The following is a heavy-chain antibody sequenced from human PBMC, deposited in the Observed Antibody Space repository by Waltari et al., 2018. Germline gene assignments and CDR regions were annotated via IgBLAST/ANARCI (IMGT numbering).Heavy chain of an antibody. CDR3: ARTWGNSPPLGWFDP. Sequence: QVQLHQWGAGLLKPSETLSLTCAVSGGPFTDYSWSWIRQPPGKGLEWIGEISHSVVTHYNPSLRSRVTMSVDTIKKQFSLMLTSVTAADTAVYFCARTWGNSPPLGWFDPWGRGTRVTISS. D-gene: IGHD7-27*01. J-gene: IGHJ5*01. CDR1: GGPFTDYS. CDR2: ISHSVVT. V-gene: IGHV4-34*01.